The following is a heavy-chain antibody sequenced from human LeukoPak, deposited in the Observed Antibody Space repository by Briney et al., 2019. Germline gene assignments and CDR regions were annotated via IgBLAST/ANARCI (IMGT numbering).Heavy chain of an antibody. J-gene: IGHJ4*02. CDR3: AKDRGPCDY. CDR1: GFTFSSDG. V-gene: IGHV3-23*01. CDR2: ISGSGGST. D-gene: IGHD3-10*01. Sequence: GGTLRLSCAASGFTFSSDGMSWVRQAPGEGLEWVSAISGSGGSTYYADSVKGRFTISRDNSKNTLYLQMNSLRAEDTAVYYCAKDRGPCDYWGQGTLVTVSS.